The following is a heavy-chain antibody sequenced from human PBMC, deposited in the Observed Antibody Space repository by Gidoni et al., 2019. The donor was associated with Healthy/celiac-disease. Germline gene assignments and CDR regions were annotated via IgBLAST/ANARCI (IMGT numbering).Heavy chain of an antibody. D-gene: IGHD6-19*01. CDR2: IYSGGST. V-gene: IGHV3-53*01. Sequence: EVQLVESGGGLIQPGGSLRLSCAASGFTVRSNYMSWVRQAPGKGLEWVSVIYSGGSTYYADSVKGRFTISRDNSKNTLYLQMNSLRAEDTAVYYCARVVIAVAGGNWFDPWGQGTLVTVSS. CDR1: GFTVRSNY. CDR3: ARVVIAVAGGNWFDP. J-gene: IGHJ5*02.